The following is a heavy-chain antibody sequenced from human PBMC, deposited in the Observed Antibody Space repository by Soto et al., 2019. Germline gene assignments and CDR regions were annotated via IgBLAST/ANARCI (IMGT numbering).Heavy chain of an antibody. D-gene: IGHD3-10*01. V-gene: IGHV1-69*13. CDR3: ARDPGGNYYGSGSYPPAAYNWFDP. Sequence: SLKVSCKASGGTFSSYSISWVRQAPGQGLEWMGGIIPIFGTANYAQKFQGRVTITADESTSTGYMELSSLRSEDTAVYYCARDPGGNYYGSGSYPPAAYNWFDPWGQGTLVTVSS. CDR1: GGTFSSYS. J-gene: IGHJ5*02. CDR2: IIPIFGTA.